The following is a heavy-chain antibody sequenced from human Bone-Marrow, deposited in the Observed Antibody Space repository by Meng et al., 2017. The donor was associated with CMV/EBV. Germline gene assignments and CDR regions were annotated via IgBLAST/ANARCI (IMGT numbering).Heavy chain of an antibody. J-gene: IGHJ5*02. CDR1: GDSVYSNSAA. D-gene: IGHD3-10*01. CDR2: TRYRSKWSN. CDR3: ARGETGVLFA. Sequence: WALSGDSVYSNSAAWNWIRQSSRGLEWLGRTRYRSKWSNEYAESVKSRITINPDTSKNHFSLQLNSVTPEDTAVYYCARGETGVLFAWGQGTLVTVSS. V-gene: IGHV6-1*01.